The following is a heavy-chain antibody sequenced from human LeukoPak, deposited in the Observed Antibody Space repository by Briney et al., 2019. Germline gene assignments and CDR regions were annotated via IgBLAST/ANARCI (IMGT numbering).Heavy chain of an antibody. V-gene: IGHV3-23*01. CDR1: GFTFRSHA. CDR3: ASHEEALYYYYGMDV. CDR2: IYENGGTT. J-gene: IGHJ6*02. Sequence: GGSLRLSCVGSGFTFRSHAMSWVRQAPEKGLEFVSGIYENGGTTYYADSVKGRFTISRDNSKNTLYLQMNSLRAEDTAVYYCASHEEALYYYYGMDVWGQGTTVTVSS.